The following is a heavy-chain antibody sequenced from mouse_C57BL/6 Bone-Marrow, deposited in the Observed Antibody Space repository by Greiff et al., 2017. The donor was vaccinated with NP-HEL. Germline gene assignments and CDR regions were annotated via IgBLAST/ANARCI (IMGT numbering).Heavy chain of an antibody. V-gene: IGHV1-63*01. CDR3: ARGNDYHAMDY. CDR2: IYPGGGYT. Sequence: QVQLQQSGAELVRPGTSVKMSCKASGYTFTNYWIGWAKQRPGHGLEWIGDIYPGGGYTNYNEKFKGKATLTADKSSSTAYMQFSSLTSEDSAIYYCARGNDYHAMDYWGQGTSVTVSS. J-gene: IGHJ4*01. CDR1: GYTFTNYW.